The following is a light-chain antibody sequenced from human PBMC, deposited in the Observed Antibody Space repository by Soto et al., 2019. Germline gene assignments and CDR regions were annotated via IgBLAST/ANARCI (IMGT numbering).Light chain of an antibody. CDR3: QSYDSSLSGYVV. J-gene: IGLJ2*01. Sequence: QSVLTQSPSVSGAPGQRVIISCTGSNSNIGAGYDVHWYQQLPGTAPKLLIYGNNNRPSGVPDRFSGSKSGTSASLAITGLQAEDEADYYCQSYDSSLSGYVVFGGGTKLTVL. CDR2: GNN. CDR1: NSNIGAGYD. V-gene: IGLV1-40*01.